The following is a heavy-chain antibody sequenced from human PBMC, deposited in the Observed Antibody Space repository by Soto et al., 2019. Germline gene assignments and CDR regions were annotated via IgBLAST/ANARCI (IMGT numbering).Heavy chain of an antibody. J-gene: IGHJ4*02. CDR3: AKVPQWVLRWDGWFFDY. Sequence: EVQLLESGGGLVQPGGSLRLSCAVSGFSFSNSAMTWDRQAPGKGLEWVSGISGSGDITYNTDSVKGRCAISRDTSKHAVYLERSSRRAVGPDVYNCAKVPQWVLRWDGWFFDYWGQGALVTVSS. CDR2: ISGSGDIT. V-gene: IGHV3-23*01. CDR1: GFSFSNSA. D-gene: IGHD3-22*01.